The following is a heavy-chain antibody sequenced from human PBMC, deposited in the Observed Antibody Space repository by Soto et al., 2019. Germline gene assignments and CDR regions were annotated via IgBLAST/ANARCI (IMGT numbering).Heavy chain of an antibody. CDR3: ARVLVSRAGGAITMVRGVIINWRGMDV. CDR1: GGSISSGDYY. D-gene: IGHD3-10*01. CDR2: IYYSGST. V-gene: IGHV4-30-4*01. J-gene: IGHJ6*01. Sequence: QVQLQESGPGLVKPSQTLSLTCTVSGGSISSGDYYWSWIRQPPGKGLEWIGYIYYSGSTYYNPSLKSRVTISVDTSKNQFSLKLSSVTAADTAVYYCARVLVSRAGGAITMVRGVIINWRGMDVW.